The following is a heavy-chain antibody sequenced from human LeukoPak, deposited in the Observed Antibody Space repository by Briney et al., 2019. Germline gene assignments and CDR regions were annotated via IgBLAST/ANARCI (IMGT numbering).Heavy chain of an antibody. V-gene: IGHV3-43*02. D-gene: IGHD3-3*01. CDR3: AKGDYDFWSGYYSRVDY. Sequence: GGSLRLSCAASGFTFDDYAMHWVRQAPGKGLEWVSLISGDGGSTYYGDSVKGRFTISRDNSKNSLYLQMNSLRTEDTALYYCAKGDYDFWSGYYSRVDYWGQGTLVTVSP. CDR1: GFTFDDYA. CDR2: ISGDGGST. J-gene: IGHJ4*02.